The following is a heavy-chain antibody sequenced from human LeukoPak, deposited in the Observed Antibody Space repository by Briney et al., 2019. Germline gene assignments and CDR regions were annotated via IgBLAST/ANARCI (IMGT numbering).Heavy chain of an antibody. V-gene: IGHV4-4*07. D-gene: IGHD2-2*01. CDR3: ARDLGYCSSTSCRRDYYMDV. Sequence: PSETLSLTCTVSGGSISSYYWSWIRQPAGKGLEWIGRIYTSGSTNYNPSLKSRVTMSVDTSKNQFSLKLSSVTAADTAVYYCARDLGYCSSTSCRRDYYMDVWGEGTTVTVSS. CDR1: GGSISSYY. J-gene: IGHJ6*03. CDR2: IYTSGST.